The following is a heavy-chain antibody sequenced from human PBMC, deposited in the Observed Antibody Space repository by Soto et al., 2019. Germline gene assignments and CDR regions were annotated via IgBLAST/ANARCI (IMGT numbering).Heavy chain of an antibody. D-gene: IGHD2-21*02. CDR3: ARLVVVTAIRDNWFDP. J-gene: IGHJ5*02. CDR1: GYSFTSYW. CDR2: IYPGDSDT. Sequence: PGESLKISCKGSGYSFTSYWISWVRQMPWKGLEWMGIIYPGDSDTRYSPSFQGQVTISADKSISTAYLQWSSLKASDTAMYYCARLVVVTAIRDNWFDPWGQGTLVTVSS. V-gene: IGHV5-51*01.